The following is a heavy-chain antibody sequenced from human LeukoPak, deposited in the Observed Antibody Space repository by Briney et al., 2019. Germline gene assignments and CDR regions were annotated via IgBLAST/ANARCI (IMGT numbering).Heavy chain of an antibody. D-gene: IGHD5-24*01. Sequence: GRSLRLSCAASGFTFSSYGMHWVRQAPGKGLEWVAVIWYDGSNKYYADSVKGRFTISRDNSKNTLYLQMNSLRAEDTAVYYCAKEAYIEMATITSDYWGQGTLVTVSS. CDR2: IWYDGSNK. CDR1: GFTFSSYG. V-gene: IGHV3-33*06. CDR3: AKEAYIEMATITSDY. J-gene: IGHJ4*02.